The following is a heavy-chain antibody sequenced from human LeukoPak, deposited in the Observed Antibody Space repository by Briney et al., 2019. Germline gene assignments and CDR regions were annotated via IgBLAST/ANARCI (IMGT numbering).Heavy chain of an antibody. J-gene: IGHJ4*02. Sequence: LRLSCAASGFTFSNYAMNWVRQPPGKGLEWIGYIYYSGSTYYNPSLKSRVTISVDTSKNQFSLKLSSVTAADTAVYYCASGQFLEWLLYPLDYWGQGTLVTVSS. D-gene: IGHD3-3*01. CDR2: IYYSGST. CDR3: ASGQFLEWLLYPLDY. V-gene: IGHV4-30-4*01. CDR1: GFTFSNYA.